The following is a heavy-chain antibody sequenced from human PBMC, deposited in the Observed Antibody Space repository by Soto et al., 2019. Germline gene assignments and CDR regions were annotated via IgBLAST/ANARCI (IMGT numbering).Heavy chain of an antibody. V-gene: IGHV1-69*06. Sequence: QVVLLQPGAEVKEPGSSVRVSCQVSGSTFNNFAFSWVRQAPGDGPEWMGGIVVDSNTAEYSQRFQDRVTITADTSSDTLYMELGNLTFEDTAVYYCARTIKRWEVNYYFDFWGQGTLVTVSS. CDR1: GSTFNNFA. CDR2: IVVDSNTA. J-gene: IGHJ4*02. CDR3: ARTIKRWEVNYYFDF. D-gene: IGHD1-26*01.